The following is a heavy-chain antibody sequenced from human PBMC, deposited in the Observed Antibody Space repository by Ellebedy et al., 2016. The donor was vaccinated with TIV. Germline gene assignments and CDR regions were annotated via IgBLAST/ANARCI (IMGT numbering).Heavy chain of an antibody. J-gene: IGHJ3*02. CDR2: ISSSSYI. CDR1: GFTFSSYR. CDR3: ARVHQLLDAFDI. D-gene: IGHD2-2*01. Sequence: GESLKISCAASGFTFSSYRMNWVRQAPGKGLEWVSSISSSSYIYYADSVKGRFTISRDNAKNSLYLQMNRLRAEDTAVYYCARVHQLLDAFDIWGPGTMVTVSS. V-gene: IGHV3-21*01.